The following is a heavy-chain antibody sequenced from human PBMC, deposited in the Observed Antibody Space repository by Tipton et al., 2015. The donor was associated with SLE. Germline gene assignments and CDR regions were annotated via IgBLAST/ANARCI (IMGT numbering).Heavy chain of an antibody. D-gene: IGHD2-21*01. CDR3: ARDRVVMKGLAWSDS. Sequence: LRLSCTASGFPFSSYWMHWVRQAPGKGLEWIGSISYFGSTHYNPVLKSRVTISLDMSTNQFSLDLSSVTAADTALYYCARDRVVMKGLAWSDSWGQGTRVTVST. V-gene: IGHV4-39*07. J-gene: IGHJ5*01. CDR1: GFPFSSYW. CDR2: ISYFGST.